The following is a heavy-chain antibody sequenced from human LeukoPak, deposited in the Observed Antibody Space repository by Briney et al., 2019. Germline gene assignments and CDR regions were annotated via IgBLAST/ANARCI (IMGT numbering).Heavy chain of an antibody. V-gene: IGHV3-48*01. CDR2: ISSSSSTI. Sequence: GGSLRLSCAASGFTFSSYSMNWVRQAPGKGLEWVSYISSSSSTIYYADSVKGRFTISRDNAKNSLYLQMNSLRAEDTAVYYCARDPGIWSGYYLFDYWGQGTLVTVSS. CDR3: ARDPGIWSGYYLFDY. J-gene: IGHJ4*02. D-gene: IGHD3-3*01. CDR1: GFTFSSYS.